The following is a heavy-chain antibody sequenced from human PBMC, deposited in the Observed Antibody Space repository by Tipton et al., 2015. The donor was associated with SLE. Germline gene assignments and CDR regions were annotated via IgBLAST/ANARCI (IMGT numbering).Heavy chain of an antibody. CDR3: ARVTELLWFGEARGWFDP. Sequence: LRLSCTVSGGSISSGDYYWSWIRQPPGKGLEWIGYIYYSGSTNYNPSLKSRVTISVDTSKNQFSLKLSSVTAADTAVYYCARVTELLWFGEARGWFDPWGQGTLVTVSS. CDR2: IYYSGST. D-gene: IGHD3-10*01. V-gene: IGHV4-61*08. CDR1: GGSISSGDYY. J-gene: IGHJ5*02.